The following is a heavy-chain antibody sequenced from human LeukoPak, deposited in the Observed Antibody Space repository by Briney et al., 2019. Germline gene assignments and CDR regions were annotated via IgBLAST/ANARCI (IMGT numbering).Heavy chain of an antibody. CDR1: GGSLSSGSDY. J-gene: IGHJ4*02. CDR2: IYASGST. V-gene: IGHV4-61*02. Sequence: PSQTLSLTCTVSGGSLSSGSDYWSWIRQSAGKGLEWIGRIYASGSTNYNPSLKSRVTISVDTSKNQFSLKLSSVTAADTAVYYCARGYYGRGDNWGQGTLVTVSS. D-gene: IGHD3-10*02. CDR3: ARGYYGRGDN.